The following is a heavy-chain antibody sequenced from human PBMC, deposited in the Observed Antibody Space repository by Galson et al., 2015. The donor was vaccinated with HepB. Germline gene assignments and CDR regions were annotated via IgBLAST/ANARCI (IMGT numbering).Heavy chain of an antibody. CDR2: IDWDDDK. CDR1: GFSLSTSGMC. V-gene: IGHV2-70*01. Sequence: PALVKPPQTLTLTCTFSGFSLSTSGMCVSWIRQPPGKALEWLALIDWDDDKYYSTSLKTRLTISKDTSKNQVVLTMTNMDPVDTATYYCARISGNQLFYYFDYWGQGTLVTVSS. D-gene: IGHD3-10*01. J-gene: IGHJ4*02. CDR3: ARISGNQLFYYFDY.